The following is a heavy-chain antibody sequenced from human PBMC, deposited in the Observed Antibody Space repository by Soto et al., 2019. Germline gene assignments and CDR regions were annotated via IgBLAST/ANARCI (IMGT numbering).Heavy chain of an antibody. CDR3: ARDYGSGSYYNVRWFDP. CDR2: IYYSGST. Sequence: PSETLSLTCTVSGGSISSGGYYWSWIRQHPGKGLEWIGYIYYSGSTYYNPSLKSRVTISVDTSKNQFSLKLSSVTAADTAVYYCARDYGSGSYYNVRWFDPWGQGTLVTVSS. D-gene: IGHD3-10*01. V-gene: IGHV4-31*03. J-gene: IGHJ5*02. CDR1: GGSISSGGYY.